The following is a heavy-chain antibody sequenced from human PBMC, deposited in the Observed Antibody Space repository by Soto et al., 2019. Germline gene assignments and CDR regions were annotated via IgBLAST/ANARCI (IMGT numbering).Heavy chain of an antibody. CDR2: TSYDGNIQ. J-gene: IGHJ4*02. CDR3: APLRGVAPQPGSPFAS. D-gene: IGHD2-21*01. Sequence: GGSLRLSCAASGFTFSTYTLHWVRQAPGKGPEWVALTSYDGNIQYYADSVKGRFTISRDNSKNTLYLQMDSLRPEDTAVYYWAPLRGVAPQPGSPFASGGQGSLVTV. V-gene: IGHV3-30-3*01. CDR1: GFTFSTYT.